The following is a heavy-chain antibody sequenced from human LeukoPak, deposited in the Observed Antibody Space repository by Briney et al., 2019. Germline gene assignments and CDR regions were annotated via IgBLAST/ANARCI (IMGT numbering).Heavy chain of an antibody. V-gene: IGHV3-11*04. CDR2: ISSSSSTI. D-gene: IGHD5-12*01. J-gene: IGHJ3*02. CDR1: GFTFSDYY. CDR3: VRDPEYRGYSGYDGAFDI. Sequence: PGGSLRLSCAASGFTFSDYYMSWIRQAPGKGLEWVSYISSSSSTIYYADSVRGRFTISRDNAKNSLYLQMNSLRAEDTAVYYCVRDPEYRGYSGYDGAFDIWGQGTMVTVSS.